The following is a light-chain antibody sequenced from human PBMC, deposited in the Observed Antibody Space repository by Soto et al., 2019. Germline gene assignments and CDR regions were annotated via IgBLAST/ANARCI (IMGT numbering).Light chain of an antibody. CDR1: QSISNY. J-gene: IGKJ1*01. V-gene: IGKV3-20*01. CDR2: GAS. Sequence: EIVLTQPPGTLSLSPGEAATLSCTASQSISNYLAWYQQQPGQAPRLLIYGASIRATGIPARFSGSGSGTDFTLTISSLEPEDFAVYYCQQYDTSPRTFGQGTKVDI. CDR3: QQYDTSPRT.